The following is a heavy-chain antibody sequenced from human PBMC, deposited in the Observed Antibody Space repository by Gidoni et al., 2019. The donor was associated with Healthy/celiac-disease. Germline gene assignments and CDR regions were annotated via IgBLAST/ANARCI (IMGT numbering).Heavy chain of an antibody. D-gene: IGHD5-12*01. CDR2: SIPIVGTA. CDR1: GATFSSSA. J-gene: IGHJ3*02. V-gene: IGHV1-69*01. CDR3: ASFAREMATISLTPHDAFDI. Sequence: QVQLVHSGAEVKKPGSSVKVSCKASGATFSSSATSWVRQAPGQGLEWMGGSIPIVGTANYAQKCQGRVTITADESTSTAYMELSSLRSEDTAVYYCASFAREMATISLTPHDAFDIWGQGTMVTVSS.